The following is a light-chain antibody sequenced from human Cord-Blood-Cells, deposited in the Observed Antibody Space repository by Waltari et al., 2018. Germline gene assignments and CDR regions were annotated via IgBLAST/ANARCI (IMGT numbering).Light chain of an antibody. CDR3: AAWDDSLSGWV. V-gene: IGLV1-47*01. J-gene: IGLJ3*02. Sequence: QSVLTQPPSASGTPGQRVTISCSGSSSNIGSNYVYWYQPLPGTAPKPLRYRKNRRPSGVPDRFSGSKSGTSASLAIGGLRSEDEADYYCAAWDDSLSGWVFGGGTKLPVL. CDR1: SSNIGSNY. CDR2: RKN.